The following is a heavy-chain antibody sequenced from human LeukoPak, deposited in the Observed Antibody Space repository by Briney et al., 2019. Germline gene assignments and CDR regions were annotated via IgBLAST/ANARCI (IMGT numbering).Heavy chain of an antibody. Sequence: PGGSLRLSCAASGFTFSSYSMNWVRQAPGKGLEWVSSISSSSSYIYYADSVKGRFTISRDNAKNSLYLQMNSLRAEDTAVYYCARYATTVAGVGWFDPWGQGTLVTVSS. CDR3: ARYATTVAGVGWFDP. CDR2: ISSSSSYI. CDR1: GFTFSSYS. V-gene: IGHV3-21*01. J-gene: IGHJ5*02. D-gene: IGHD4-23*01.